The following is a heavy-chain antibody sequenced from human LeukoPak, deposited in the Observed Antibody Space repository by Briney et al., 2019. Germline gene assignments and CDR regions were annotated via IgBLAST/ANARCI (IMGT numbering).Heavy chain of an antibody. J-gene: IGHJ4*02. CDR1: VFTYRRYA. CDR2: ITGSGGTT. CDR3: AKDRAGDYADYWFYFDS. V-gene: IGHV3-23*01. D-gene: IGHD3/OR15-3a*01. Sequence: GRSVRLSCASCVFTYRRYAMRWVRQARAKGLEGVSTITGSGGTTHYADSVKGRFTIYRDNSKNTLYLQLNRLRAEDTAVYFCAKDRAGDYADYWFYFDSWGQGTLVIVSS.